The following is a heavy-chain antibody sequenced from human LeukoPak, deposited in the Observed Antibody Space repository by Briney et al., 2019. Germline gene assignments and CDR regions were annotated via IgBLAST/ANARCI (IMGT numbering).Heavy chain of an antibody. CDR1: GGSFSGYY. Sequence: PSETLSLTCAVYGGSFSGYYWSWIRQPPGKGLEWIGEINHSGSTNYNPSLKSRVTISVDTSKNQFSLKLSSVTAADTAVYYCARGAPRYYYDSSGYLDYWGQGTVVTVSS. J-gene: IGHJ4*02. CDR3: ARGAPRYYYDSSGYLDY. V-gene: IGHV4-34*01. CDR2: INHSGST. D-gene: IGHD3-22*01.